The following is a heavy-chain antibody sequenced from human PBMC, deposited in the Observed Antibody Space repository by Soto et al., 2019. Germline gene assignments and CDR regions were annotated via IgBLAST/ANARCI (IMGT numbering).Heavy chain of an antibody. Sequence: GGSLRLSCAASGFIFSNYGMHWVRQAPGKGLEWVAIIWYDGSNKYYADSVKGRFTISKDNSKNTLYLQMNSLRVEDTAVYYCARVAAGTYWFDPWGQGTLVTVSS. CDR2: IWYDGSNK. V-gene: IGHV3-33*01. J-gene: IGHJ5*02. D-gene: IGHD6-19*01. CDR3: ARVAAGTYWFDP. CDR1: GFIFSNYG.